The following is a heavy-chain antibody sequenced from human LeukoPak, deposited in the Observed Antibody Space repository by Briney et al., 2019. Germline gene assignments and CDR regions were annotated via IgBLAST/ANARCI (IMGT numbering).Heavy chain of an antibody. J-gene: IGHJ4*02. D-gene: IGHD1-20*01. V-gene: IGHV4-39*07. Sequence: SETLSLTCTVSGGSISTTSSYWGWVRQPPGKGLEWIGSIYYDGSTHYNPSLKSRVTISVDTSKNQFSLNLNSVTAADTAVYYCARGRITGTTGAYYWGQGSLVTVSS. CDR2: IYYDGST. CDR3: ARGRITGTTGAYY. CDR1: GGSISTTSSY.